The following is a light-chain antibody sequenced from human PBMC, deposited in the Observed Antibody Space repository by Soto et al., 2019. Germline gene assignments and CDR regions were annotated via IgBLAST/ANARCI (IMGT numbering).Light chain of an antibody. CDR2: SNH. V-gene: IGLV1-44*01. J-gene: IGLJ3*02. Sequence: QAVVTQPPSSSGTPGQRVTISCSGSSSNIGSNTVNWYQQLPGTAPRLLIHSNHQRPSGVPDRFSGSKAVTSASLAISGLQSEDEADYYCAAWDDSLNGVVFGGGTKLTVL. CDR1: SSNIGSNT. CDR3: AAWDDSLNGVV.